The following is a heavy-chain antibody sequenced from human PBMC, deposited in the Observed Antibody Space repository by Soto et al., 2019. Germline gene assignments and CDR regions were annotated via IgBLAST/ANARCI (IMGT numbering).Heavy chain of an antibody. Sequence: ASVKVSCKASGYTFTSYGISWVRQAPGQGLEWMGWISAYNGNTNYAQKLQGRVTMTTDTSTSTAYMELRSLRSDDTAVYYCARVSLDPHSFMITFGGVNHDYWGQGTLVTVSS. CDR1: GYTFTSYG. V-gene: IGHV1-18*01. D-gene: IGHD3-16*01. J-gene: IGHJ4*02. CDR2: ISAYNGNT. CDR3: ARVSLDPHSFMITFGGVNHDY.